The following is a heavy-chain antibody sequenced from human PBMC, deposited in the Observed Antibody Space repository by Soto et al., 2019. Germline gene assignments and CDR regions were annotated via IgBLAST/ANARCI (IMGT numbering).Heavy chain of an antibody. Sequence: ASLKVACKAAGGAFSSDAISWVRQAPGQGLEWMGGIIPIFGTANYAQKFQGRVTITADESTSTAYMELSSLGSEDTAVYYCARGRCSGGSCWYYYGMDVWGQGTTVTV. J-gene: IGHJ6*02. CDR1: GGAFSSDA. V-gene: IGHV1-69*13. D-gene: IGHD2-15*01. CDR3: ARGRCSGGSCWYYYGMDV. CDR2: IIPIFGTA.